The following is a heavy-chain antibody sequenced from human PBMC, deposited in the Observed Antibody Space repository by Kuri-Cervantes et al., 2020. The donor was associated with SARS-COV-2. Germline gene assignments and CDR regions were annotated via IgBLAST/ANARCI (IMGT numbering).Heavy chain of an antibody. V-gene: IGHV3-23*01. CDR3: AKSGLYTSNWNLFDH. CDR2: ISGGGYST. Sequence: LSLLCAASGYSLSSFALSWVRQAPGKGLEWVLSISGGGYSTYYADSVKGRFTISRDTPQKTLYLQMNSLRADDTALYYCAKSGLYTSNWNLFDHWGQGTLVTVSS. D-gene: IGHD6-13*01. J-gene: IGHJ4*02. CDR1: GYSLSSFA.